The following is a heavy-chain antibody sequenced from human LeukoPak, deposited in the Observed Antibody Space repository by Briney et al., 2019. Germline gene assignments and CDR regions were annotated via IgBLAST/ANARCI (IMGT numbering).Heavy chain of an antibody. CDR2: INPSGGST. Sequence: ASVKVSCKASGYTFTSYYMHWVRQAPGQGLEWMGLINPSGGSTSYAQKFQGRVTMTRDTSTSTVYMELSSLRSEDTAVYYRARGPDYGDYEPPPTAEYFQHWGQGTLVTVSS. CDR3: ARGPDYGDYEPPPTAEYFQH. V-gene: IGHV1-46*01. CDR1: GYTFTSYY. D-gene: IGHD4-17*01. J-gene: IGHJ1*01.